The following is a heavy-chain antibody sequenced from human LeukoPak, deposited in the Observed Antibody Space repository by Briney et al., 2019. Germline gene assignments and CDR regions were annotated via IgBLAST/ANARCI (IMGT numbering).Heavy chain of an antibody. D-gene: IGHD6-19*01. Sequence: HPGGSLRLSCAASGFTFSSYAMSWVRQAPGKGLEWVANIKQDGNEKYYLDSVKGRFTISRDNAKNSLYVQMNSLRVEDTAVYYYVAGSGWRFDYWGQGTLVTVSS. V-gene: IGHV3-7*01. J-gene: IGHJ4*02. CDR3: VAGSGWRFDY. CDR1: GFTFSSYA. CDR2: IKQDGNEK.